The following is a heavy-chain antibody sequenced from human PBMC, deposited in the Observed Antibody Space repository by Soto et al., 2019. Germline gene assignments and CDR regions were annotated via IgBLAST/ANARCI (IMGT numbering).Heavy chain of an antibody. D-gene: IGHD2-2*01. CDR3: ATDLCSSTSCYSWFDP. V-gene: IGHV1-24*01. CDR2: FDPEDGET. J-gene: IGHJ5*02. CDR1: GYTLTELS. Sequence: GASVKVSCKVSGYTLTELSMHWVRQAPGKGLEWMGGFDPEDGETIYAQKFQGRVTMTEDTSTDTAYMELSSLRSEDTAVYYCATDLCSSTSCYSWFDPWGQGTLVTSPQ.